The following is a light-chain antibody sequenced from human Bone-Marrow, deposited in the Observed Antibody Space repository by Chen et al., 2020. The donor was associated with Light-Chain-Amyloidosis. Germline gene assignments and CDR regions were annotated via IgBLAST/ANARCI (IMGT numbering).Light chain of an antibody. CDR3: QSYQGSSQGV. Sequence: NFMLTQSLSVSESPGKTVIISCTRSSGSIATNYGQWYQQRPGSSPTTVIYEDDQRPSGVPDRFSGSIDRSSNSASLTISGLKTEDEADYYCQSYQGSSQGVFGGGTKLTVL. CDR2: EDD. V-gene: IGLV6-57*01. CDR1: SGSIATNY. J-gene: IGLJ3*02.